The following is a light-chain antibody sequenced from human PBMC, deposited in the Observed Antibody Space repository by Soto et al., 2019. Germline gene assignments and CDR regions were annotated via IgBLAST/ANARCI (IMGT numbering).Light chain of an antibody. Sequence: AIRMTQSPSSFSASTGDRVTITCRASQGISSYLAWYQQKPGKAPKLLIYAASTLQSGVPSRFSGSGSGTDFTLTISCLQSEDFATYYCQQYYSYPPTF. J-gene: IGKJ1*01. CDR2: AAS. CDR3: QQYYSYPPT. CDR1: QGISSY. V-gene: IGKV1-8*01.